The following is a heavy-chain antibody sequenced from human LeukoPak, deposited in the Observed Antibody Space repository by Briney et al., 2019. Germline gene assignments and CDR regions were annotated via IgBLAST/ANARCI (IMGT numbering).Heavy chain of an antibody. CDR1: GFTFSSYG. D-gene: IGHD3-10*01. V-gene: IGHV3-30*03. Sequence: PGRSLRLSCAASGFTFSSYGMNWVRQAPGKGLEWVAVISDDGSDKYYGDSVQGRFTISRDDSENTLFLETKSLRAEDTAVYYCVPSFSGSFVWGQGTPVTVSS. J-gene: IGHJ4*02. CDR2: ISDDGSDK. CDR3: VPSFSGSFV.